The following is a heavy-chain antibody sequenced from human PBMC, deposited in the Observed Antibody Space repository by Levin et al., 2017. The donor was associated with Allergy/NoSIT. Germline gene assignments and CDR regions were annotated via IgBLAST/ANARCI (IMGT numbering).Heavy chain of an antibody. Sequence: QTGGSLRLSCAASGFTVSSNYMSWVRQAPGKGLEWVSVIYSGGSTYYADSVKGRFTISRDNSKNTLYLQMNSLRAEDTAVYYCARGQYNSSPSRNAEYYFDYWGQGTLVTVSS. CDR1: GFTVSSNY. CDR3: ARGQYNSSPSRNAEYYFDY. J-gene: IGHJ4*02. D-gene: IGHD6-13*01. CDR2: IYSGGST. V-gene: IGHV3-66*01.